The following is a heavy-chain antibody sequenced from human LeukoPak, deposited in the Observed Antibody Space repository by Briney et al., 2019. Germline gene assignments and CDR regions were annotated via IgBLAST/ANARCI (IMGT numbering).Heavy chain of an antibody. D-gene: IGHD1-26*01. Sequence: GRSLGLSCAASGFTFSDYWMSWVRQAPGKGLVWVSRIKSDGSIATYADSVKGRFSISRDNAKNTLYLQMNSLRAEDTAFYYCAKSDYFDPWGLGTLVTVSS. J-gene: IGHJ5*02. CDR1: GFTFSDYW. CDR3: AKSDYFDP. V-gene: IGHV3-74*01. CDR2: IKSDGSIA.